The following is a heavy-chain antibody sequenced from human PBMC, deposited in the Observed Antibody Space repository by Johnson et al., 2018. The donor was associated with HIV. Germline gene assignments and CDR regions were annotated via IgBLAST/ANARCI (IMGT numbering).Heavy chain of an antibody. D-gene: IGHD2-15*01. Sequence: VQVVESGGGLVQPGGSLRLSCAASGFSFSTYDMHWVRQATGKNLEWVSAIGVAGDTYYAGSVRGRFTISRENAKNSFYLQMNDLGVGDTAVFYCARRRQGSASYSDPFDIWGQGTMVTVSS. J-gene: IGHJ3*02. V-gene: IGHV3-13*01. CDR1: GFSFSTYD. CDR2: IGVAGDT. CDR3: ARRRQGSASYSDPFDI.